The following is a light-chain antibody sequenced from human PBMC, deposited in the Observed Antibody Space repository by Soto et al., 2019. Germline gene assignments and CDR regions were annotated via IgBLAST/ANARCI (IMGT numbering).Light chain of an antibody. J-gene: IGKJ4*01. CDR3: QHYNNWLGT. CDR1: QAISSN. CDR2: GAS. V-gene: IGKV3-15*01. Sequence: EIVMTQSPATLSVSRGERATLSCRANQAISSNLAWYQQKPGQAPRLLIYGASTRATGIPDRFSGSGSGTEVTLTIISLWSEDFPVYYCQHYNNWLGTFGGGTKVDIK.